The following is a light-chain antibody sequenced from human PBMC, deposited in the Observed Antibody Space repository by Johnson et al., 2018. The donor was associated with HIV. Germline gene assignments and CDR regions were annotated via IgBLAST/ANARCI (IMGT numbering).Light chain of an antibody. CDR1: SSNIGNNY. J-gene: IGLJ1*01. Sequence: QSVLTQPPSVSAAPGQKVTISCSGSSSNIGNNYVSWYEQLPGTATKLLIYDNNKRPSGIPDRFSGSKSGTSATLGITGLQTGDEADYYCGTWDSSLSAGWVFGTGTKVTVL. V-gene: IGLV1-51*01. CDR3: GTWDSSLSAGWV. CDR2: DNN.